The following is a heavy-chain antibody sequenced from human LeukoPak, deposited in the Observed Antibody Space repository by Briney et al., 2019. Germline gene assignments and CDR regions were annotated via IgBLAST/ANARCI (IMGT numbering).Heavy chain of an antibody. Sequence: GGSLRLSCAASGFTFSSHAMHWVRQAPGKGLEWVAVISYDGSNKYYADSVKGRFTISRDNSKNTLYLQMNSLRSEDTAVYYCARDQGLNYFDYWGQGTLVTVSS. CDR1: GFTFSSHA. V-gene: IGHV3-30-3*01. J-gene: IGHJ4*02. CDR2: ISYDGSNK. CDR3: ARDQGLNYFDY.